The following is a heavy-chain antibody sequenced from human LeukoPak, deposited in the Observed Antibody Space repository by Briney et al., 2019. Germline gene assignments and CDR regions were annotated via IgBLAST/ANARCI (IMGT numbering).Heavy chain of an antibody. J-gene: IGHJ4*02. V-gene: IGHV4-34*01. D-gene: IGHD3-22*01. CDR2: INHSGST. Sequence: KPSETLSLTCAVYGGSFSGYYWSWIRQPPGKGLEWIGEINHSGSTNYNPSLKSRVTISLDTSKNQFSLELSSVTAADTAVYYCARGANYYDSSGYSATFDYWGQGTLVTVSS. CDR3: ARGANYYDSSGYSATFDY. CDR1: GGSFSGYY.